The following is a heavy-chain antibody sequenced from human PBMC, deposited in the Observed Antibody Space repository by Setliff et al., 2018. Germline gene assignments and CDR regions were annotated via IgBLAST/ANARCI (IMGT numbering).Heavy chain of an antibody. CDR1: GDSISSRPFY. CDR2: IYTSWST. J-gene: IGHJ6*03. CDR3: ARMPGFQYIDV. V-gene: IGHV4-61*09. Sequence: PSETLSLTCTVSGDSISSRPFYWGWFRQPAGKELEWIGQIYTSWSTIYNLSLKSRVTILLDTSKNQFSLTLTSVTAADTAVYYCARMPGFQYIDVWGKGTTVTVSS. D-gene: IGHD2-2*01.